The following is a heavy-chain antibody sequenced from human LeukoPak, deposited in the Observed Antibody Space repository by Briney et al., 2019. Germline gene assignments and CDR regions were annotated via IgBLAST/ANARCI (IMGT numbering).Heavy chain of an antibody. J-gene: IGHJ4*02. D-gene: IGHD2-2*02. CDR2: ISAYNGNT. V-gene: IGHV1-18*01. CDR1: GYTFTSYG. Sequence: ASVKVSCKASGYTFTSYGISWVRQAPGQGLEWMGWISAYNGNTNYAQKLQGRVTMTTDTSTSTAYMELRSLRSDDTAVYYCARVSLGPAAISSPDYWGQGTLVTVSS. CDR3: ARVSLGPAAISSPDY.